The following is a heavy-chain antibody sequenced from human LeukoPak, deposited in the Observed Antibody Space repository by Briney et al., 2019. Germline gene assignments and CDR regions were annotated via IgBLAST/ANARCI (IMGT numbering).Heavy chain of an antibody. J-gene: IGHJ4*02. Sequence: GGSLRLSCAASGFTVSSNYMSWVRQAPGKGLEWVSVIYSGGSTYYADSVKGRCTISRDNSKNMLYLQMNSLRADDTAVYYFAKRDLTTEFDYWGQGTLVTVSS. CDR2: IYSGGST. CDR1: GFTVSSNY. D-gene: IGHD4-17*01. V-gene: IGHV3-53*05. CDR3: AKRDLTTEFDY.